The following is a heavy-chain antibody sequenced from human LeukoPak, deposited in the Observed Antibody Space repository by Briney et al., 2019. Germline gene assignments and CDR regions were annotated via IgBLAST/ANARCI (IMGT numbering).Heavy chain of an antibody. CDR3: ARDGPKIDY. J-gene: IGHJ4*02. CDR2: ISSSSSYI. CDR1: GFTFSSYA. V-gene: IGHV3-21*01. Sequence: GGSLRLSCAASGFTFSSYAMHWARQAPGKGLEWVSSISSSSSYIYYADSVKGRFTISRDNAKNSLYLQMNSLRAEDTAVYYCARDGPKIDYWGQGTLVTVSS.